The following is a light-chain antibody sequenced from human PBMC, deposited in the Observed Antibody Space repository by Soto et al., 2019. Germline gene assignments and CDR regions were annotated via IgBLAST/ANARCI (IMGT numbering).Light chain of an antibody. CDR2: EVS. Sequence: QSVLTQPASVSGSPGQSITMSCTGTSSDFGGYNYVSWYQQHPGKAPKLMIYEVSNRPSGVSNRFSGSKSGNTASLTISGLQAEDEADYYCSSYTSSSTLYVLGTGTKVTVL. J-gene: IGLJ1*01. V-gene: IGLV2-14*01. CDR3: SSYTSSSTLYV. CDR1: SSDFGGYNY.